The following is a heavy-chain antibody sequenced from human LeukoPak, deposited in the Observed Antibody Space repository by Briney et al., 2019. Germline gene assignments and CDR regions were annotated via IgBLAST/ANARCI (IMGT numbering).Heavy chain of an antibody. CDR1: GGSVSNGSYY. J-gene: IGHJ4*02. V-gene: IGHV4-61*01. D-gene: IGHD1-26*01. CDR2: SYYSGST. Sequence: PSETLSLTCTVSGGSVSNGSYYWSWIRQPPGKGLEWIGYSYYSGSTNYNPSLKSRVTISLDTSKNQFSLKLSSVTAADTAVYYCARVPRVGASRFGFEYWGQGTLVTVSS. CDR3: ARVPRVGASRFGFEY.